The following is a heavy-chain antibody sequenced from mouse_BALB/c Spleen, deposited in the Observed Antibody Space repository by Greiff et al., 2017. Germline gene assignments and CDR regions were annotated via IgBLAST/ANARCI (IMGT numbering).Heavy chain of an antibody. V-gene: IGHV1-14*01. CDR3: ARYDGYVYFDY. D-gene: IGHD1-2*01. CDR1: GYTFTSYV. J-gene: IGHJ2*01. CDR2: INPYNDGT. Sequence: VQLKESGPELVKPGASVKMSCKASGYTFTSYVMHWVKQKPGQGLEWIGYINPYNDGTKYNEKFKGKATLTSDKSSSTAYMELSSLTSEDSAVYYCARYDGYVYFDYWGQGTTLTVSS.